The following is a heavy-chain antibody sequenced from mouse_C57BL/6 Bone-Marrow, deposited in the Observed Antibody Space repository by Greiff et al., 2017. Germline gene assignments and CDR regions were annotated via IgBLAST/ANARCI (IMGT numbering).Heavy chain of an antibody. V-gene: IGHV1-47*01. CDR1: GYTFTTYP. CDR3: ARRNYYGSSYDWYFDV. CDR2: FHPYNDDT. Sequence: VKLMESGAELVKPGASVKMSCKASGYTFTTYPIEWMKQNHGKSLEWIGNFHPYNDDTKYNEKFKGKATLTVEKSSSTFYLELSRLTSDDSAVYYCARRNYYGSSYDWYFDVWGTGTTVTVSS. J-gene: IGHJ1*03. D-gene: IGHD1-1*01.